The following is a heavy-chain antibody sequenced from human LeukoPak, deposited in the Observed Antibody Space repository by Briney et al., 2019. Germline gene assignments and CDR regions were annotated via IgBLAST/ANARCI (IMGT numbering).Heavy chain of an antibody. D-gene: IGHD6-6*01. J-gene: IGHJ3*02. V-gene: IGHV3-23*01. CDR3: TKGNPSIMRERDTLDI. CDR1: GFTFSSYA. Sequence: QPGGSLRLSCAASGFTFSSYAMSWVRQAPGKGLEWVSAISGSGGSTYYADSVKGRFTISRDNSKNTLHLQMNSLRAEDTAVYYCTKGNPSIMRERDTLDIWGQGTMVTVSS. CDR2: ISGSGGST.